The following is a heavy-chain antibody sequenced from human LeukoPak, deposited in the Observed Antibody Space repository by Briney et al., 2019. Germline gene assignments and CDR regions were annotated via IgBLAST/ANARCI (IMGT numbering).Heavy chain of an antibody. V-gene: IGHV4-39*07. CDR3: ARDVGATYWFDP. Sequence: PSETLSLTCTVSGGSISSGSYYWSWIRQPAGKGLEWIGSIYHSGSTYYNPSLKSRVTISVDTSKNQFSLELSSVTAADTAVYYCARDVGATYWFDPWGQGTLVTVSS. CDR1: GGSISSGSYY. D-gene: IGHD1-26*01. CDR2: IYHSGST. J-gene: IGHJ5*02.